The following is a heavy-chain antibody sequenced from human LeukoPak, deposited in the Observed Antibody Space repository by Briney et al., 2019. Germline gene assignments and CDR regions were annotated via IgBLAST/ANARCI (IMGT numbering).Heavy chain of an antibody. V-gene: IGHV3-23*01. CDR2: ISASGGST. J-gene: IGHJ3*02. CDR1: GFTFSSYA. CDR3: ALNGREVPSGAFDI. Sequence: GGSLRLSCAASGFTFSSYAINWVRQPPGKGLEWVSTISASGGSTYHADSVKGRLTISRDNSKNTVYLQMNNLRAEDTAVYYCALNGREVPSGAFDIWGQGTMVTVSS. D-gene: IGHD3-16*02.